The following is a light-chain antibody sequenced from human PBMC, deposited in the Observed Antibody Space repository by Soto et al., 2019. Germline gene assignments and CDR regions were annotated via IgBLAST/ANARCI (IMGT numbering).Light chain of an antibody. Sequence: DFQMTQAPSSLSAPVGDRLILACRASQSISTYLNWYQQKPGKAPKLLIYAASSLQTGVPSRFSGSGSGTDFTLTISSLQPEDFGTYYCQQSYSIPWTFGRGTKVDIK. V-gene: IGKV1-39*01. J-gene: IGKJ1*01. CDR1: QSISTY. CDR3: QQSYSIPWT. CDR2: AAS.